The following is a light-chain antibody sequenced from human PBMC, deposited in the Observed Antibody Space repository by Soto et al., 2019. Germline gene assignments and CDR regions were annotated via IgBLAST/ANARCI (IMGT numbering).Light chain of an antibody. CDR1: QSIDVW. CDR3: QHYSTYST. CDR2: MAS. V-gene: IGKV1-5*03. Sequence: DIQMTQSPSTLSASVGDRVTITCRASQSIDVWLSWYQQKPGKAPNLLIYMASTLERGVPSRFSGSGSGTEFTLTISNLHPDDFATYYCQHYSTYSTFGQGTRVEI. J-gene: IGKJ1*01.